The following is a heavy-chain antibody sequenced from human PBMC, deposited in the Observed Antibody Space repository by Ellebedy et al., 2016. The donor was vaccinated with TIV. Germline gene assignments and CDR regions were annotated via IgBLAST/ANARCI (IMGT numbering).Heavy chain of an antibody. CDR2: ISYDGSSK. D-gene: IGHD6-19*01. CDR3: ARDLDKSSGWYGGAAY. CDR1: GFTFNSYA. Sequence: PGGSLRLSCAASGFTFNSYAMHWVRQAPDKGLEWVAVISYDGSSKYYADSVKGRFTISRDNSMTTLYLEMNSLRAEDTAVYYCARDLDKSSGWYGGAAYWGQGTLVTVSS. J-gene: IGHJ4*02. V-gene: IGHV3-30-3*01.